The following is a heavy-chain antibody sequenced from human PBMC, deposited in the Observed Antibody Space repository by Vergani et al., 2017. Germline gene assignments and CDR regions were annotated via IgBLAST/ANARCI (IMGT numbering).Heavy chain of an antibody. Sequence: QVQLQESGPGLVKPSETLSLTCTVSGGPISSYYWRWIRQPPGKGLEWIGCIYYSGSTNYHPSLKSRVTISVDTSKNEFSLKLSSVTAADTAVYYCAGAATMIVVVPHAFDIWGQGTMVTVSS. V-gene: IGHV4-59*01. CDR2: IYYSGST. J-gene: IGHJ3*02. CDR1: GGPISSYY. D-gene: IGHD3-22*01. CDR3: AGAATMIVVVPHAFDI.